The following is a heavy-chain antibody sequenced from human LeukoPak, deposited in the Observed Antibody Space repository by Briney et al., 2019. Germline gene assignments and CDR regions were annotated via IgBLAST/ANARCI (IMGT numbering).Heavy chain of an antibody. Sequence: GGSLRLSCAASGFTFSNYAMSCVRQAPGKGLEWVSVISGSGGTTYYADSVKGRFTISRDNSKNTLYLQMNSLRAEDTAVYYCARRYYDFWSAFDYWGQGTLATVSS. CDR1: GFTFSNYA. V-gene: IGHV3-23*01. D-gene: IGHD3-3*01. J-gene: IGHJ4*02. CDR3: ARRYYDFWSAFDY. CDR2: ISGSGGTT.